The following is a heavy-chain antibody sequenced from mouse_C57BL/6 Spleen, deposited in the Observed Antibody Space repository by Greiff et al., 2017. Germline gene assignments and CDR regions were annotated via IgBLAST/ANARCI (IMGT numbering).Heavy chain of an antibody. CDR1: GYTFTSYW. V-gene: IGHV1-53*01. CDR2: INPSNGGT. CDR3: ARYSYDYYAMDY. Sequence: QVQLKQPGPELVKPGASVKLSCKASGYTFTSYWMHWVKQRPGQGLEWIGNINPSNGGTNYNEKFKSKATLTVDKSSSTAYMQLSSLTSEDSAVYYCARYSYDYYAMDYWGQGTSVTVSS. J-gene: IGHJ4*01.